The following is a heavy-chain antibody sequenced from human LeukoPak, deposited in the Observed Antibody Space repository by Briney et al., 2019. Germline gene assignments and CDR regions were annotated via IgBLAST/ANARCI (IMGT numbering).Heavy chain of an antibody. Sequence: GGSLRLSCAASEFTFSRYSMNWVRQAPGKGLEWVSVIYSGGSTYYADSVKGRFTISRDNSKNTLYLQMNSLRAEDTAVYYCAGSITFDYWGQGTLVTVSS. D-gene: IGHD3-10*01. J-gene: IGHJ4*02. CDR3: AGSITFDY. CDR1: EFTFSRYS. CDR2: IYSGGST. V-gene: IGHV3-66*01.